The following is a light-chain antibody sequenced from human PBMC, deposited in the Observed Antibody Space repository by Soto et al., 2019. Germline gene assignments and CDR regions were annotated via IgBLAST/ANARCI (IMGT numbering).Light chain of an antibody. Sequence: QSAMTQSPSASGTPGQRVTISCSGSSSNIGSQTVNWYQQLPGTAPKLLIYSTYQRPSGVPDRFSGSKSGTSASLAISGLQSDDEADYYCAAWDNSLNGVVFGGGTKLTVL. CDR3: AAWDNSLNGVV. CDR2: STY. J-gene: IGLJ2*01. V-gene: IGLV1-44*01. CDR1: SSNIGSQT.